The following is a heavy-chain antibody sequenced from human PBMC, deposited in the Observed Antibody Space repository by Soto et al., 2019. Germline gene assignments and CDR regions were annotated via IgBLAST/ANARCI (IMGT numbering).Heavy chain of an antibody. CDR3: ARDRHSSSSGYFEY. D-gene: IGHD6-6*01. Sequence: XGSLRLSCSASGFTFSSYGMHWVRQAPGKGLEWVAVIWYDGNDKYYADFVKGRFTISRDNAKNTVSLQMNSLRAEDTAVYYCARDRHSSSSGYFEYWGQGPLVTVSS. J-gene: IGHJ4*02. V-gene: IGHV3-33*01. CDR2: IWYDGNDK. CDR1: GFTFSSYG.